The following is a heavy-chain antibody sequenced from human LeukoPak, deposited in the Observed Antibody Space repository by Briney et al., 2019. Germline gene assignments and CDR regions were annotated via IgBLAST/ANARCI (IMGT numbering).Heavy chain of an antibody. V-gene: IGHV1-69*01. CDR2: IIPIFGTA. J-gene: IGHJ4*02. CDR3: SVPSGSGSYRGGNQPFDY. CDR1: GGTFSSYA. D-gene: IGHD1-26*01. Sequence: SVKVSCKASGGTFSSYAISWVRQAPGQGLEWMGGIIPIFGTANYAQKFQGRVTITADESTSTAYMELSGLRSEDTAVYYCSVPSGSGSYRGGNQPFDYWGQGTLVTVSS.